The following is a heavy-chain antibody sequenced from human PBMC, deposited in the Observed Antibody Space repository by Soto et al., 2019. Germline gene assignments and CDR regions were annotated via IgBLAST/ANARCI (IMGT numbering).Heavy chain of an antibody. CDR3: ARGSGYCSSTSCYEHYYYGMDV. V-gene: IGHV1-3*01. J-gene: IGHJ6*02. CDR1: GYTFTSYA. CDR2: INAGNGNT. Sequence: ASVKVSCKASGYTFTSYAMHWVRQAPGQRLEWMGWINAGNGNTKYSQRFQGRVTITRDTSASTAYMELSSLRSEDTAVYYCARGSGYCSSTSCYEHYYYGMDVWGQGTTVTVS. D-gene: IGHD2-2*01.